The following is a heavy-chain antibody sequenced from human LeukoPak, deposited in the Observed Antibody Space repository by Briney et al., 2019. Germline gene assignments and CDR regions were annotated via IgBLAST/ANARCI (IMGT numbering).Heavy chain of an antibody. V-gene: IGHV4-39*07. CDR1: GGSISSSSYY. CDR3: ARDLVTGSLN. D-gene: IGHD1-20*01. Sequence: SETLSLTCTVSGGSISSSSYYWGWIRQPPGKGLEWIGCIYHSGSTYYNPSLKSRVTISVDRSKNQFSLKLSSVTAADTAVYYCARDLVTGSLNWGQGTLVTVSS. CDR2: IYHSGST. J-gene: IGHJ4*02.